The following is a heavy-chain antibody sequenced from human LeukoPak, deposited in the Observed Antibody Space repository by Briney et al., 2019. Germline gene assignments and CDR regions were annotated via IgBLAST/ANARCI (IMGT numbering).Heavy chain of an antibody. Sequence: SVKVSCKASGYTFTSYYMHWVRQAPGQGLEWMGRIIPILGIANYAQKFQGRVTITADKSTSTAYMELSSLRSEDTAVYYCASNHYYDSSGLDYWGQGTLVTVSS. V-gene: IGHV1-69*02. D-gene: IGHD3-22*01. CDR3: ASNHYYDSSGLDY. CDR1: GYTFTSYY. J-gene: IGHJ4*02. CDR2: IIPILGIA.